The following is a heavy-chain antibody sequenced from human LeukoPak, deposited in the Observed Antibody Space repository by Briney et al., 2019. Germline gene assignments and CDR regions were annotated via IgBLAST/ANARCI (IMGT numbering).Heavy chain of an antibody. V-gene: IGHV1-69*13. J-gene: IGHJ4*02. CDR1: GGTFSSYA. Sequence: SVKVSCKASGGTFSSYAISWVRQAPGQGLEWMGGIIPIFGTANYAQKFQGRVTITADESTSTAYMELSSLRSEDTAVYYCARLADYDSSGYLSYWGQGTLVTVSS. D-gene: IGHD3-22*01. CDR3: ARLADYDSSGYLSY. CDR2: IIPIFGTA.